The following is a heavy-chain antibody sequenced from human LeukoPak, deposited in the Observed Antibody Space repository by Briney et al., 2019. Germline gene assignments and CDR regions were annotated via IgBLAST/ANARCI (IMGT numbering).Heavy chain of an antibody. CDR3: AKPLRGYRYGCAFN. Sequence: GGSLRLSCAASGFTFDDYAMHWVRQAPGKGLEWVSLIRGDGVGPSYADSVKCRFTSSRDKSKNSLYLQMNSLRTEDTALYYCAKPLRGYRYGCAFNWGEGTLVTVSS. D-gene: IGHD5-18*01. CDR2: IRGDGVGP. CDR1: GFTFDDYA. V-gene: IGHV3-43*02. J-gene: IGHJ4*02.